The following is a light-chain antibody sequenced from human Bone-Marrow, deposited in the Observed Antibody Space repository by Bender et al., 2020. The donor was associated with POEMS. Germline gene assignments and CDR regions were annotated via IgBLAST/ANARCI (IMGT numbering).Light chain of an antibody. Sequence: QSALTQPASVSGSPGQSISISCTGTSSDVGGYNFVSWYKQHPDNAPRLLIYEGSNRPSGVSNRFSGSKSGNTASLTISGLQAEDEADYYCSSYTSSSTHVVFGGGTKLTVL. CDR3: SSYTSSSTHVV. V-gene: IGLV2-14*02. CDR1: SSDVGGYNF. J-gene: IGLJ2*01. CDR2: EGS.